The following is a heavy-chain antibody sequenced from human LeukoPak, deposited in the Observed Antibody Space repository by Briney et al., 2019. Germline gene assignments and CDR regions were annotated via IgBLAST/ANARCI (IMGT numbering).Heavy chain of an antibody. Sequence: SETLSLTCTVSGDSIRSYYWSWIRQSPGKGLEWSGYIYYSGSTNYNPSLKSRVTISVDTSKNQFSLKLTSVTAADTAVYYCARFVGRSSSGYYLYWGQGTLVTVSS. V-gene: IGHV4-59*01. CDR2: IYYSGST. J-gene: IGHJ4*02. CDR3: ARFVGRSSSGYYLY. CDR1: GDSIRSYY. D-gene: IGHD6-19*01.